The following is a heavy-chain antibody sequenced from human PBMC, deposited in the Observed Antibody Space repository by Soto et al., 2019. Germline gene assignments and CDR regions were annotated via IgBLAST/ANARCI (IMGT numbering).Heavy chain of an antibody. J-gene: IGHJ3*02. V-gene: IGHV3-23*01. Sequence: GGSLRLSCAASGFTFTNYAMSWVRQAPGQGLEWVSTIGSASDSAQYADPVKGRFTVSRDNSRNTVYLQMSSLRADDTALYYCAKEGYGRGGGFDIWGQGTMVTVSS. CDR1: GFTFTNYA. D-gene: IGHD2-15*01. CDR2: IGSASDSA. CDR3: AKEGYGRGGGFDI.